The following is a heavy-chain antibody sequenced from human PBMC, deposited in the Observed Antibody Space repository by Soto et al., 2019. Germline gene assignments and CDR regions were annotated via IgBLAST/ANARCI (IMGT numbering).Heavy chain of an antibody. V-gene: IGHV4-30-2*01. CDR2: IYESGRT. Sequence: PSETLSLTCLVSGPSISTGGYSWSWIRQPPGKGPEWIGYIYESGRTYYKPSLKSRASISMDKSRNQFSVRLTSVTAADTAVYFCARGDRYSGSFSDYFDPWGQGTLVTVSS. CDR3: ARGDRYSGSFSDYFDP. D-gene: IGHD1-26*01. J-gene: IGHJ5*02. CDR1: GPSISTGGYS.